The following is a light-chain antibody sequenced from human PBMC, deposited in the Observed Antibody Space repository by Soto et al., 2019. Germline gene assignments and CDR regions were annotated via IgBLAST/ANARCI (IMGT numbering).Light chain of an antibody. CDR3: QQYGSSPWT. CDR1: QSVSSSY. V-gene: IGKV3-20*01. CDR2: GAS. J-gene: IGKJ1*01. Sequence: EIVLTQSPGTLSLSPGERATLSCRASQSVSSSYLAWYQQKPGQAPRLLIYGASSRATGIPDRFSGSGSGTDFTLTISRLEPEEWAVDYCQQYGSSPWTFGQGTKVEIK.